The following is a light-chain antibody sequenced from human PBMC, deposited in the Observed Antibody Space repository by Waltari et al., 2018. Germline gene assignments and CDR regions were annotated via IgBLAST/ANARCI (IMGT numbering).Light chain of an antibody. J-gene: IGLJ2*01. V-gene: IGLV3-21*04. CDR1: NIGNYS. Sequence: SYVLTQPPSVSVAPGRTASITWGGNNIGNYSVHWYQQKPGQAPVLVIFDDSARPSGIPERFSGSNSRNTATLTISRVEAGDEADYYCQVWDTGSASGIFGGGTKMTVL. CDR2: DDS. CDR3: QVWDTGSASGI.